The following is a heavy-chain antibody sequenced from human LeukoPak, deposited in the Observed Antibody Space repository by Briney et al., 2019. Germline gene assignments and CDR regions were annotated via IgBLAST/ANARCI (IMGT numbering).Heavy chain of an antibody. D-gene: IGHD6-6*01. J-gene: IGHJ5*02. CDR3: ARMEYSSSSFPFDP. CDR2: VYHSGST. CDR1: GGSISSSNW. Sequence: PSETLSLTCAVSGGSISSSNWWSWVRQLPGKGLEWIGEVYHSGSTNYNPSLKSRVTISVDTSKIQFSLKLSSVTAADTAVYYCARMEYSSSSFPFDPWGQGTLVTVSS. V-gene: IGHV4-4*02.